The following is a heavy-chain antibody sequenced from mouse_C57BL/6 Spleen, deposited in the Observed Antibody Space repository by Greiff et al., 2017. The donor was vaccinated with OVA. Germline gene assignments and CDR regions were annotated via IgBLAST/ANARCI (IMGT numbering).Heavy chain of an antibody. D-gene: IGHD3-2*02. CDR2: IDPETGGT. CDR3: TRSPQRRLLDY. J-gene: IGHJ2*01. V-gene: IGHV1-15*01. CDR1: GYTFTDYE. Sequence: VQLQQSGAELVRPGASVTLSCKASGYTFTDYEMHWVKQTPVHGLEWIGAIDPETGGTAYNQKFKGKAILTADKSSSTAYMELRSLTSEDSAVYYCTRSPQRRLLDYWGQGTTLTVSS.